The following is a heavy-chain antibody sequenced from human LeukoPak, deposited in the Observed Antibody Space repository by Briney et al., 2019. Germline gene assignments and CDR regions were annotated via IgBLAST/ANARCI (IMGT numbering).Heavy chain of an antibody. CDR3: ARFEPAIVVVPAAMGGGKNWFDP. CDR2: VKQNGYT. D-gene: IGHD2-2*01. J-gene: IGHJ5*02. V-gene: IGHV4-34*01. CDR1: AASFSGYT. Sequence: SETLSLFIALYAASFSGYTWGSCPHPPREGPHTITQVKQNGYTKINPSLKGRVTISVDTSKNQFSLKLSSVTAADTAVYYCARFEPAIVVVPAAMGGGKNWFDPWGQGTLVTVSS.